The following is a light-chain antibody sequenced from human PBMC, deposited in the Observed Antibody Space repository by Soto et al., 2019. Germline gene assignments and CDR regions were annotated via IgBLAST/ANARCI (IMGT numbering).Light chain of an antibody. CDR2: DVS. Sequence: QSALTQPRSVSGSPGQSVTISCTGTSSDVGGYNYVSSYQQHPGKAPKLMISDVSKRPSGVPDRFSGSKSGNTASLTISGLQAEDEADYYCCSYAGNYYVFGTGTKLTVL. J-gene: IGLJ1*01. V-gene: IGLV2-11*01. CDR3: CSYAGNYYV. CDR1: SSDVGGYNY.